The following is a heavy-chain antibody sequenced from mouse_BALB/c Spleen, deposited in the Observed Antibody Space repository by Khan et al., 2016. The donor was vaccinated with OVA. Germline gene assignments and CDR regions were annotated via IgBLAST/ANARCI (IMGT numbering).Heavy chain of an antibody. V-gene: IGHV5-6*01. D-gene: IGHD4-1*01. CDR1: GFTFSSYG. CDR2: ISSGGDYT. J-gene: IGHJ3*01. Sequence: EVELVESGGDLVKPGGSLKLSCAASGFTFSSYGRSWVRQTPDKRLEWVATISSGGDYTYYPDSGKGRFTISRDNAKNTLYLQMSSLKSEDTAMYYCASHLTGSFAYWGQGTLVTVSA. CDR3: ASHLTGSFAY.